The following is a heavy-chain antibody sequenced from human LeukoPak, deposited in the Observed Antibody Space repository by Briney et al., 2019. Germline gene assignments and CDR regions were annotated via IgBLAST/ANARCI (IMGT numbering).Heavy chain of an antibody. D-gene: IGHD3-22*01. J-gene: IGHJ3*02. V-gene: IGHV3-23*01. Sequence: GGSLRLSCAASGFTFSSYAMSWVRQAPGKGLEWVSAISGSGGSTYYADSVKGRFTISRDNSKNTLYLQMNSLRAEDTAVYYCAKDPGYYYDSGGYDAFDIWGQGTMVTVSS. CDR1: GFTFSSYA. CDR2: ISGSGGST. CDR3: AKDPGYYYDSGGYDAFDI.